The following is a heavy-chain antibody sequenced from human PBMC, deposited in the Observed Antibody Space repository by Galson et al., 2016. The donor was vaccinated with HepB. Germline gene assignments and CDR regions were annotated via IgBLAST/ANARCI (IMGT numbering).Heavy chain of an antibody. Sequence: QSGAEVKKPGESLKISCRGSGYSFSSYWIGWVRQMPGKGLEWLGNIYPGDSDTRYSPSFRGQVSISADKSITTAYLQWSSLKASDTAFYYCARRGSGWSLFDSWGQGTLVTVSS. CDR2: IYPGDSDT. CDR3: ARRGSGWSLFDS. CDR1: GYSFSSYW. D-gene: IGHD6-19*01. V-gene: IGHV5-51*01. J-gene: IGHJ4*02.